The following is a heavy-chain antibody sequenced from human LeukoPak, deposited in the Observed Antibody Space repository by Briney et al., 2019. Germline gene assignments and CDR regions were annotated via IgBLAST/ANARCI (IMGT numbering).Heavy chain of an antibody. Sequence: PGGSLRLSCTASGFAFNFYWMHWVRQVPGKGLVWVSRINNDGSSTNYADSVRGRFTISRDNATQKLYLQMLSLSVEDTAVYYCARDQYGDYYFNHWGQGTRVTVSS. V-gene: IGHV3-74*01. J-gene: IGHJ4*02. CDR1: GFAFNFYW. CDR3: ARDQYGDYYFNH. CDR2: INNDGSST. D-gene: IGHD4-17*01.